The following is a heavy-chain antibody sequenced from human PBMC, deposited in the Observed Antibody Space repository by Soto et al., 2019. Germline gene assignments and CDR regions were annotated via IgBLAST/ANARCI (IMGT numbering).Heavy chain of an antibody. J-gene: IGHJ2*01. V-gene: IGHV4-31*03. Sequence: TLSLTCTVSGDSITAGGHYWAWIRQHPEKGLEWLGYIHYSGTTDYNPSLKSRLTVSVDTSKNQFSLSLSSVTAADTAIYYWAALTATYWNFSIWGRGTLVNVSS. D-gene: IGHD2-21*02. CDR1: GDSITAGGHY. CDR2: IHYSGTT. CDR3: AALTATYWNFSI.